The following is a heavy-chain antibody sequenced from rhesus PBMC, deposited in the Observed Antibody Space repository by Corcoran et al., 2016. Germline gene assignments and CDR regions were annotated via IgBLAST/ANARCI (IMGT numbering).Heavy chain of an antibody. CDR3: ARGRSYFDY. Sequence: QLQLQESGPGLVKPSETLSVTCAVSGGSLSSSYWSWIRQAPGKGLEWIGYIYGSGSSTNYNPSLKSRVTLSVDTSKNQLSLKLSSVTAADTAVYYCARGRSYFDYWGQGVLVTVSS. V-gene: IGHV4-169*01. D-gene: IGHD2-21*01. CDR1: GGSLSSSY. J-gene: IGHJ4*01. CDR2: IYGSGSST.